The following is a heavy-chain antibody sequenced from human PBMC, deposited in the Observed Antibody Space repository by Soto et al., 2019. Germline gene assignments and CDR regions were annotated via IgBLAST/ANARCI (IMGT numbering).Heavy chain of an antibody. D-gene: IGHD2-2*02. J-gene: IGHJ6*02. CDR3: TTGSDIVVVPAATPEPYGMHV. V-gene: IGHV3-15*01. CDR1: GFTFSNAW. CDR2: IKSKTDGGTT. Sequence: GGSLRLSCAASGFTFSNAWMSWVRQAPGKGLEWVGRIKSKTDGGTTDYAAPVKGRFTISRDDSKNTLYLQMNSLKTEDTAVYYCTTGSDIVVVPAATPEPYGMHVWGQGTTVTVSS.